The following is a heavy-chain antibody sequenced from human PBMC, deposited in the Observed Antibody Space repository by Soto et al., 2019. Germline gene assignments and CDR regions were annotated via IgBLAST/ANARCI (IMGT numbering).Heavy chain of an antibody. CDR3: ERDPFGSGYNRPIDN. V-gene: IGHV1-69*13. D-gene: IGHD3-22*01. J-gene: IGHJ4*02. CDR1: GYTFTSYY. Sequence: VASVKVSCKASGYTFTSYYLHWVRQAPGQGLEWMGGIIPIFGTANYAQKFQGRVTITADESTSTAYMELSSLRSEDTAVYYCERDPFGSGYNRPIDNWGQGTLVNVSS. CDR2: IIPIFGTA.